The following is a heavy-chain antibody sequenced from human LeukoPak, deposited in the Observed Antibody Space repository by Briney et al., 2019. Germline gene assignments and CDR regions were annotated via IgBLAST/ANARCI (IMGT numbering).Heavy chain of an antibody. CDR2: INPNSGAR. Sequence: RASVKVSCKASGYTFSGNYMHWVRQAPGQGLEWMGWINPNSGARNYAQKFQDRVTLTTDTSISTAYMELRRLRSVDTAVYYCTRVGVGIVPFDYWGQGTLVTVSS. J-gene: IGHJ4*02. D-gene: IGHD2-15*01. CDR1: GYTFSGNY. V-gene: IGHV1-2*02. CDR3: TRVGVGIVPFDY.